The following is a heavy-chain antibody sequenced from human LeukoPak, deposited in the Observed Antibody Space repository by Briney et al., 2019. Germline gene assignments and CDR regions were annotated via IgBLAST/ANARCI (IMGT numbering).Heavy chain of an antibody. CDR1: GGSISSSSYY. CDR2: IYYSGST. V-gene: IGHV4-31*03. J-gene: IGHJ4*02. CDR3: ARGVRYCSGGSCYSLGYFDY. D-gene: IGHD2-15*01. Sequence: SEILSLTCTVSGGSISSSSYYWSWIRQHPGKGLEWIGYIYYSGSTYYNPSLKSRVTISVDTSKNQFSLKLSSVTAADTAVYYCARGVRYCSGGSCYSLGYFDYWGQGTLVTVSS.